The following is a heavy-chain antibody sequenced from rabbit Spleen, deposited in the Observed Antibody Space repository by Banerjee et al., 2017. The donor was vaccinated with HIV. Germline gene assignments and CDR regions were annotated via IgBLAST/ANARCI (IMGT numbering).Heavy chain of an antibody. Sequence: QLKESGGGLVQPGGSLKLSCKASGFDFSTYGVSWVRQAPGKGLEWIGYIDGVFGTTYYARWVNGRFTISSHNAQNTLYLQMNSLTAADTATYFCARDGAGGSYFALWGPGTLVTVS. CDR3: ARDGAGGSYFAL. V-gene: IGHV1S7*01. D-gene: IGHD8-1*01. CDR2: IDGVFGTT. CDR1: GFDFSTYG. J-gene: IGHJ6*01.